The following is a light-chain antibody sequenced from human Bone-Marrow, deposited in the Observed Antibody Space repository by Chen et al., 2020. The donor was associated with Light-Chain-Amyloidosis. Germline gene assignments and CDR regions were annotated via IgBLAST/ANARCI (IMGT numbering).Light chain of an antibody. CDR3: APWDDSLDGYV. CDR2: DNN. V-gene: IGLV1-44*01. CDR1: SRNIGSNT. J-gene: IGLJ1*01. Sequence: QSVLTHPPSSSGTPGQRVTISSSGGSRNIGSNTVNWYLQLPGTAPKLLIYDNNRRPSGVPDRFSGSKSGTSASLAISGLQSEDEADYYCAPWDDSLDGYVFGSGTKVTVL.